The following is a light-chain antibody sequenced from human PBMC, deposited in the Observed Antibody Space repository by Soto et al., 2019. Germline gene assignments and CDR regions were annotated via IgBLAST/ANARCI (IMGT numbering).Light chain of an antibody. CDR1: SSNIGNNY. CDR3: GTWDSSLCAYV. V-gene: IGLV1-51*01. Sequence: QSVLTQPPSVSAAPGQKVTISCSGSSSNIGNNYVSWYQQLPGTAPKLLIYDNNKRPSGIPDRFSGSKSGTSATLGITGLQTGDEADYYCGTWDSSLCAYVFGTGTKVTVL. CDR2: DNN. J-gene: IGLJ1*01.